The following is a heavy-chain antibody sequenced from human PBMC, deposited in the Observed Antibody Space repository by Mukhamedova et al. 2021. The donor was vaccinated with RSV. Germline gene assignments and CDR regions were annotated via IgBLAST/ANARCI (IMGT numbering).Heavy chain of an antibody. J-gene: IGHJ3*01. CDR3: ARHFYREGTGFDF. Sequence: WVRQMPGTGLEWMGKIDPSDSYSTYNPSFQGHVIISADKSITTAYLQWSSLKASDTAIYYCARHFYREGTGFDFWGQGTKVTVS. V-gene: IGHV5-10-1*01. D-gene: IGHD3-3*02. CDR2: IDPSDSYS.